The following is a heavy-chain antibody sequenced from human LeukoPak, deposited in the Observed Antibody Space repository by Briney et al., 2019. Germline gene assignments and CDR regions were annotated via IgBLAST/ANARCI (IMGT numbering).Heavy chain of an antibody. D-gene: IGHD6-19*01. CDR3: AKRAVPGNAFFDN. V-gene: IGHV3-23*01. CDR2: ISGSGGST. CDR1: GFTFSSYA. J-gene: IGHJ4*02. Sequence: PGGSLRPSCAASGFTFSSYAMSWVRQAPGEGLEWVSSISGSGGSTYYADSVKGRFTISRDNSKNTLFLQMNSLRAEDTAMYYCAKRAVPGNAFFDNWGQGNLVTVSS.